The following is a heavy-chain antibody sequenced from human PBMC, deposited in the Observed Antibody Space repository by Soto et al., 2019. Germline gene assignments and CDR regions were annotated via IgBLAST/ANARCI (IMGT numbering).Heavy chain of an antibody. CDR1: GYTFTTHG. Sequence: QVQLVQSGAEVKKPGASVKVSCKASGYTFTTHGISWVRQVPGQGLEWMGWVRGDNGHTNYAQRLQGRVTMTTDTSTNTAYTEMRSLRSDATAVYYCARDVWYGRSGACYREGFDPWGQGTLVTVSS. V-gene: IGHV1-18*01. CDR2: VRGDNGHT. J-gene: IGHJ5*02. D-gene: IGHD2-21*02. CDR3: ARDVWYGRSGACYREGFDP.